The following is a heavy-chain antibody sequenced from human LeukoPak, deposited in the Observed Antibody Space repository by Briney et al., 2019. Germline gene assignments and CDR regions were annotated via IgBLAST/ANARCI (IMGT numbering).Heavy chain of an antibody. CDR1: GGSITTYW. D-gene: IGHD3-9*01. V-gene: IGHV4-59*12. Sequence: SETLSLTCTVSGGSITTYWWSWIRQPPGKGLEWIAYMFYTGSTNYNPSLKSRVTISVDTSKNQFSLHLNSVTAEDTAVYYCARDLHSFTGYARGNWFGSWGQGTLVSVSS. CDR3: ARDLHSFTGYARGNWFGS. CDR2: MFYTGST. J-gene: IGHJ5*01.